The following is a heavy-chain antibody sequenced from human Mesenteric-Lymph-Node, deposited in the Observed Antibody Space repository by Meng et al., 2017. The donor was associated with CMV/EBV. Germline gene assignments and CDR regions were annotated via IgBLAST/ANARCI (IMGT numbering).Heavy chain of an antibody. V-gene: IGHV3-30*04. CDR2: ISYDGSNK. CDR1: GFTFSNYA. Sequence: GASLKISCAASGFTFSNYAMHWVRPAPGKGLEWVAIISYDGSNKYYADSVKGRFTISRDNSKDTLYLQMNSLRPEDTAVYYCARDAPVIIPDHDAFDIWGQGTMVTVSS. J-gene: IGHJ3*02. D-gene: IGHD4-23*01. CDR3: ARDAPVIIPDHDAFDI.